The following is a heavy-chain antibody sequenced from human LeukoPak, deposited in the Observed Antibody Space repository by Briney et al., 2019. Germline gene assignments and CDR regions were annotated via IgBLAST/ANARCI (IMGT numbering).Heavy chain of an antibody. CDR2: LSFDGSSE. CDR3: VSGVGYHLVY. V-gene: IGHV3-30*04. Sequence: GKSLRPSCADSASIFSTSAMHWVRHAPGKGLEWVAVLSFDGSSENYADSVRGRFSISRDNSKKTLYLQMNSLNPEDTAVYYCVSGVGYHLVYWGQGTLVTVSP. CDR1: ASIFSTSA. D-gene: IGHD2-2*01. J-gene: IGHJ4*02.